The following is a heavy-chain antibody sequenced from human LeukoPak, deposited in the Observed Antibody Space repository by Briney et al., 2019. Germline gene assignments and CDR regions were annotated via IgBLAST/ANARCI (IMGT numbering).Heavy chain of an antibody. V-gene: IGHV4-31*02. CDR2: IYYSGST. J-gene: IGHJ5*02. CDR3: ARSDSGSYYNTGWFDP. CDR1: GGSISSGGYY. Sequence: PSQTLSLTCTVSGGSISSGGYYWSWIRQHPRKGLEWIGYIYYSGSTYYNPSLKSRVTISVDTSKNQFSLKLSSVTAADTAVYYCARSDSGSYYNTGWFDPWGQGTLVTVSS. D-gene: IGHD3-10*01.